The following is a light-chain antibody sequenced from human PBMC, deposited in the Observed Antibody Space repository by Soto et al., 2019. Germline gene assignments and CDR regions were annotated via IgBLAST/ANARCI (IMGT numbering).Light chain of an antibody. CDR2: NAS. CDR3: QQYGSSP. J-gene: IGKJ3*01. V-gene: IGKV3-20*01. Sequence: EVVLTQSPATLSLSPGERATLSCRASQSVSTYLAWYQQKPGQAPRLLIYNASNRATGIPARFSGSGSGTDFTLTISRLEPEDFAVYYCQQYGSSPFGPGTKVDIK. CDR1: QSVSTY.